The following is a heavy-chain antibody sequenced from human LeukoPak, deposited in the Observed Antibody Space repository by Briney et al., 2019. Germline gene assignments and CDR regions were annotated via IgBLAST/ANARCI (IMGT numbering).Heavy chain of an antibody. CDR3: ARRAANYYGVDV. D-gene: IGHD6-13*01. V-gene: IGHV5-51*01. CDR1: RYSFTSYW. CDR2: IYPGDSDT. Sequence: GESLKISCKGSRYSFTSYWIDWARQMPGKGLEWMGIIYPGDSDTRYSPSFQGQVTISADKSISIAYLQWSSLKASDTAVYYCARRAANYYGVDVWGQGTTVTVSS. J-gene: IGHJ6*02.